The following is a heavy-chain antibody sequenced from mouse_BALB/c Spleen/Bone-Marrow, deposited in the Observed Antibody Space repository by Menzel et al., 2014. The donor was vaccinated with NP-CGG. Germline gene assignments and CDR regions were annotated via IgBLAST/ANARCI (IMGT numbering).Heavy chain of an antibody. D-gene: IGHD2-4*01. Sequence: QVQLQQSGAELVRPGTSVKMSCKAAGYTFTNYWIGWVKQRPGHGLEWIGDIYPGDNYTNYNEKFKGKATLTADTSSSTAHMQLSSLTSEDSAIYYCTRGGYDYTWFAYWGQGTLVTVPA. CDR2: IYPGDNYT. V-gene: IGHV1-63*02. CDR3: TRGGYDYTWFAY. J-gene: IGHJ3*01. CDR1: GYTFTNYW.